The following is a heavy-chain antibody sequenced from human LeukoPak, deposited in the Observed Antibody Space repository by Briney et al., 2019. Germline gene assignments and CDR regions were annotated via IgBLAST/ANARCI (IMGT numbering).Heavy chain of an antibody. CDR1: GINFRIYA. V-gene: IGHV3-30*18. Sequence: GGSLRLSCADSGINFRIYAMHWVRRAPGKGLEWVAVISHDGSNKYYADSVKGRFTISRDNSKNTLYLQMNSLRVEDAAVYYCAKSDTGITIFLHVDHWGQGTLVTVSS. CDR2: ISHDGSNK. CDR3: AKSDTGITIFLHVDH. J-gene: IGHJ4*02. D-gene: IGHD3-9*01.